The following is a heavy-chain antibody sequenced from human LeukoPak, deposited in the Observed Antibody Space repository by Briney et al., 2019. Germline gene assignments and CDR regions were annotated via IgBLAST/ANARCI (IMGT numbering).Heavy chain of an antibody. Sequence: SETLSLTCAVSGGSISSGGYSWSWIRQPPGKGLEWIGYIYHSGSTYYNPSLKSRVTISVDRSKNQFSLKLSSVTAADTAVYYCARFYDSSGYYGGYLDYWGQGTLVTVSS. CDR2: IYHSGST. J-gene: IGHJ4*02. V-gene: IGHV4-30-2*01. D-gene: IGHD3-22*01. CDR3: ARFYDSSGYYGGYLDY. CDR1: GGSISSGGYS.